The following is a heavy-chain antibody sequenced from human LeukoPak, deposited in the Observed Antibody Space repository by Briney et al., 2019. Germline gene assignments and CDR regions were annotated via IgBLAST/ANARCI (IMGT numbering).Heavy chain of an antibody. CDR1: GYTFTGYY. CDR2: INPNSGGT. J-gene: IGHJ4*02. V-gene: IGHV1-2*02. D-gene: IGHD6-19*01. Sequence: GASVKVSCKAFGYTFTGYYMHWVRQAPGQGLEWMGWINPNSGGTNYAQKFQGRVTMTTDTSTSTAYMELRSLRSDDTAVYYCARRLAVAGSFDYWGQGTLVTVSS. CDR3: ARRLAVAGSFDY.